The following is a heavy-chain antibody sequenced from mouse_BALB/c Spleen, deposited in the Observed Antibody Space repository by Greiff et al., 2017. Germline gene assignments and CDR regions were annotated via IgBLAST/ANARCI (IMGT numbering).Heavy chain of an antibody. CDR3: ARRLYAMDY. CDR2: IYPGDGST. CDR1: GYTFTSYY. Sequence: VQGVESGPELVKPGASVKMSCKASGYTFTSYYIHWVKQRPGQGLEWIGWIYPGDGSTKYNEKFKGKTTLTADKSSSTAYMLLSSLTSEDSAIYFCARRLYAMDYWGQGTSVTVSA. D-gene: IGHD3-2*02. V-gene: IGHV1S56*01. J-gene: IGHJ4*01.